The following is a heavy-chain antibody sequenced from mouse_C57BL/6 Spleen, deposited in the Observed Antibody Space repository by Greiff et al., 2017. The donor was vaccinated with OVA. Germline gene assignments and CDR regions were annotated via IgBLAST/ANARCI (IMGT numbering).Heavy chain of an antibody. V-gene: IGHV5-4*01. CDR2: ISAGGSYT. J-gene: IGHJ1*03. CDR1: GFTFSSYA. CDR3: ERNSCYYGSSDWYFDV. Sequence: EVQVVESGGGLVKPGGSLKLSCAASGFTFSSYAMSWVRQTPEKRLEWVATISAGGSYTYYPDNVKGRFTISRYNAKNNLYMQMRQLKSEDTAIYYCERNSCYYGSSDWYFDVWGTGTTVTVSS. D-gene: IGHD1-1*01.